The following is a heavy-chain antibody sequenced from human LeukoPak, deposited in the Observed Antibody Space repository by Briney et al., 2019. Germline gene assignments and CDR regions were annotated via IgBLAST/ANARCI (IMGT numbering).Heavy chain of an antibody. D-gene: IGHD3-10*01. CDR1: GFIFTNYG. CDR2: TSSDLNVK. J-gene: IGHJ4*02. V-gene: IGHV3-30*03. CDR3: AREGYYGSGSPPSLYFDY. Sequence: GTSLRLSCAASGFIFTNYGMNWVRQAPGKGLEWVAVTSSDLNVKLYADSVKGRFTISRDNSRSTLYLQMNSLRPEDTAIYYCAREGYYGSGSPPSLYFDYWGQGTLVTVSS.